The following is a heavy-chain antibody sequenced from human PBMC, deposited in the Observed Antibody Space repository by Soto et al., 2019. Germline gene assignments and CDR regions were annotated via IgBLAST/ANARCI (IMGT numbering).Heavy chain of an antibody. CDR3: ARNFDFWDRYSPFDH. D-gene: IGHD3-3*01. V-gene: IGHV3-23*01. Sequence: GGSLSLSXAGSGFRFSDYAIGWVRQPPGEGLEWISFISDGGRRTYYTDSVKGRFTISRDNSKNTVYLQLQGLRAEDTAIYFCARNFDFWDRYSPFDHWGQGTLVTVSS. J-gene: IGHJ4*02. CDR1: GFRFSDYA. CDR2: ISDGGRRT.